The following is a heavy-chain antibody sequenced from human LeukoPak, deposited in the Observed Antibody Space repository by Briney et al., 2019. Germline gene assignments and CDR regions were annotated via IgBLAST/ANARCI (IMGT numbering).Heavy chain of an antibody. J-gene: IGHJ3*02. D-gene: IGHD6-13*01. CDR2: ISYDGSNK. V-gene: IGHV3-30*18. CDR1: GFTFSSYG. Sequence: PGRSLRLSCAASGFTFSSYGMHWVRQAPGKRLEWVAVISYDGSNKYYTDSVKGRFTISRDNSKNTLYLQMNSLRAEDTAVYYCAKDKWSDSSSPDVFDIWGQGTMVTVSS. CDR3: AKDKWSDSSSPDVFDI.